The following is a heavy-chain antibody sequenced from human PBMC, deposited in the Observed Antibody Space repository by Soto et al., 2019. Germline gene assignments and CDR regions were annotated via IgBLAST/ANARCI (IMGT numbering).Heavy chain of an antibody. D-gene: IGHD5-12*01. Sequence: TSETLSLTCTVSGGSISSYYWSWIRQPPGKGLEWIGYIYYSGSTNYNPSLKSRVTISVDTSKNQFSLKLSSVTAADTAVYYCARTRRDGYNERRCFDPWGQGTLVTVSS. CDR3: ARTRRDGYNERRCFDP. CDR2: IYYSGST. V-gene: IGHV4-59*01. J-gene: IGHJ5*02. CDR1: GGSISSYY.